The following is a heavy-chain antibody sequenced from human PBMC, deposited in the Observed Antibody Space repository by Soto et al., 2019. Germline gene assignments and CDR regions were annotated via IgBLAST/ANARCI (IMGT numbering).Heavy chain of an antibody. CDR2: ISSSSSYI. J-gene: IGHJ6*02. D-gene: IGHD6-19*01. CDR1: EFIVSSNY. Sequence: LRLSCSASEFIVSSNYMNWVRQAPGKGLEWVSSISSSSSYIYYADSVKGRFTISRDNAKNSLYLQMNSLRAEDTAVYYCARDLSVADYYYYYYGMDVWGQGTTVTVSS. CDR3: ARDLSVADYYYYYYGMDV. V-gene: IGHV3-21*01.